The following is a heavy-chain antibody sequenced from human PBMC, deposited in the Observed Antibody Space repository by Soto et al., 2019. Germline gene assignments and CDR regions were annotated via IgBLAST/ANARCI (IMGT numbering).Heavy chain of an antibody. CDR2: SIPIFGTA. J-gene: IGHJ6*02. CDR3: ASDSPSGESYYYYGMDV. Sequence: QVQLVQSGAEVKKPGSSVKVSCKASGGTFSSYAISWVRQAPGQGLEWMGGSIPIFGTANYAQKFQGRVTITVDESTSTAYMELSSQRSEDTAVYYCASDSPSGESYYYYGMDVWGQGTTVTVSS. CDR1: GGTFSSYA. D-gene: IGHD3-10*01. V-gene: IGHV1-69*01.